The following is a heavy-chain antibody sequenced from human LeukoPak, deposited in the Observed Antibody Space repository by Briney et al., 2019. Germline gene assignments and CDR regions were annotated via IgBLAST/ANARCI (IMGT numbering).Heavy chain of an antibody. J-gene: IGHJ4*02. Sequence: PGGSLRLSCAASGFTFSSYAMSWVRQAPGKGLEWVSAISGSGGSTYYADSVKGRFTISRDNSKNTLYLQMNSLRAEDTAVYYCARGHSGSSLLYYFDYWGQGTLVTVSS. CDR1: GFTFSSYA. CDR2: ISGSGGST. V-gene: IGHV3-23*01. D-gene: IGHD1-26*01. CDR3: ARGHSGSSLLYYFDY.